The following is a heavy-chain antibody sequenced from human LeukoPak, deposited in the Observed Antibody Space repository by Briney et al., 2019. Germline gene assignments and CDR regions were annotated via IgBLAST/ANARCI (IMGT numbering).Heavy chain of an antibody. J-gene: IGHJ4*02. CDR1: GFTFTNYW. CDR3: AKAVVPVISQHYFDY. CDR2: VLTDGSRI. V-gene: IGHV3-74*01. Sequence: GGSLRLSCAASGFTFTNYWMHWVRQAPGKGLVWVSRVLTDGSRISYADSVKGRFTISRDNSKNTLYLRMNSLRAEDTAVYYCAKAVVPVISQHYFDYWGQGTLVTVSS. D-gene: IGHD3-22*01.